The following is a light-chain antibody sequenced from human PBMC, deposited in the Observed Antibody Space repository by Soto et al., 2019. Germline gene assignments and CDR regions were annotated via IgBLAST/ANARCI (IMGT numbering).Light chain of an antibody. CDR2: DAS. CDR3: QQRSNWPGFT. V-gene: IGKV3-11*01. CDR1: QSVSSY. Sequence: ILLTQSPATLSLSPGERATLSCRASQSVSSYLAWYQQKPGQAPRLLIYDASNRATGIPARFSGSGSGTDFTLTISSLEPEDFAVYYCQQRSNWPGFTFGPGTKVDIK. J-gene: IGKJ3*01.